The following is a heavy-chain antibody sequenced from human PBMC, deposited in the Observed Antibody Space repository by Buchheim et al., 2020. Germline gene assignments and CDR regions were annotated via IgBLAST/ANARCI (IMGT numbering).Heavy chain of an antibody. J-gene: IGHJ4*02. CDR2: IYYSGST. CDR1: GGSFSDYY. Sequence: QVQVQQWGAGLLKPSETLSLTCAVYGGSFSDYYWSWIRQPPGKGLEWIGYIYYSGSTYYNPSLKSRVTISVDTSKNQFSLKLSSVTAADTAVYYCASLTRSSWSFDYWGQGTL. V-gene: IGHV4-34*01. CDR3: ASLTRSSWSFDY. D-gene: IGHD6-13*01.